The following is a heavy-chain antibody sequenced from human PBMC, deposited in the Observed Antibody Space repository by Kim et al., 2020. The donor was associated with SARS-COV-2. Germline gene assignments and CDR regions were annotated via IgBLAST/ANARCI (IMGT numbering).Heavy chain of an antibody. CDR1: GGSFSGYY. J-gene: IGHJ6*02. V-gene: IGHV4-34*01. CDR2: INHSVST. CDR3: ARGMYSSSWWGRLYSSYYGMDV. Sequence: SETLALTCAAYGGSFSGYYWSWIRQPPGKGLEWIGEINHSVSTNYKPSLESRVTISVDTSKKQFSLKLSSVTAADTAVYYCARGMYSSSWWGRLYSSYYGMDVWGQGSTVTVSS. D-gene: IGHD6-13*01.